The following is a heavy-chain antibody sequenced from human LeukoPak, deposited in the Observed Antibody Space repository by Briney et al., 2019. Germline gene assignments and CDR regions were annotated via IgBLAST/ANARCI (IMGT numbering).Heavy chain of an antibody. CDR2: ISSSSSTI. Sequence: QSGGSLRLSCAASGFTFSSYSMNWVRQAPGKGLEWVSYISSSSSTIYYADSVKGRFTISRDNAKNSLYLQMNSLRAEDTAVYYCARDDRLERRGWRARAFDIWGQGTMVTVSS. V-gene: IGHV3-48*04. CDR1: GFTFSSYS. J-gene: IGHJ3*02. CDR3: ARDDRLERRGWRARAFDI. D-gene: IGHD1-1*01.